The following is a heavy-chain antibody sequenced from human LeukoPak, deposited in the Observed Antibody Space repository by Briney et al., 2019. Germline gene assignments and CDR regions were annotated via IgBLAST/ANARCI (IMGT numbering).Heavy chain of an antibody. CDR1: GFTFTNYW. Sequence: GGSRRLSCAAYGFTFTNYWLTWVRQAPGKGLEWVANINQDGGTEYYVDSMKGRFTISRDNAKNLVYLQINSLRAEDTVVYFCARHTLWRSDYWGQGALVTVSS. CDR2: INQDGGTE. CDR3: ARHTLWRSDY. D-gene: IGHD3-3*01. J-gene: IGHJ4*02. V-gene: IGHV3-7*01.